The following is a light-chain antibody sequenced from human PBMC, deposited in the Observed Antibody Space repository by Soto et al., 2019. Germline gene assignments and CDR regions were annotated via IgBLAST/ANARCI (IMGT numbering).Light chain of an antibody. Sequence: ELAMTQSPASLSASPGETVTLSCRATQTAYKNLAWYQQKPGQPPRLLIFAASTRAPGLPARFSGSGSGTEFTLTISSLQSEDSAIYYCQEYNRWPPEFLFGPGTRLEIK. CDR1: QTAYKN. J-gene: IGKJ2*01. CDR2: AAS. CDR3: QEYNRWPPEFL. V-gene: IGKV3-15*01.